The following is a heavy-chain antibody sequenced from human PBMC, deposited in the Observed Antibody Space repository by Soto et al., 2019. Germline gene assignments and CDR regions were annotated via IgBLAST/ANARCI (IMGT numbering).Heavy chain of an antibody. D-gene: IGHD2-15*01. CDR1: GFTFSDAW. V-gene: IGHV3-15*01. J-gene: IGHJ5*02. Sequence: GSLRLSCAASGFTFSDAWMSWVRQAPGKGLDWVGRIKSKSDGGTTEYAAPVRGRFTISSDDSKNPLYLQMNSLKTEDTAVYYCTTDLWRIAVVVGSTGYFNPWGQGTPVTVSS. CDR2: IKSKSDGGTT. CDR3: TTDLWRIAVVVGSTGYFNP.